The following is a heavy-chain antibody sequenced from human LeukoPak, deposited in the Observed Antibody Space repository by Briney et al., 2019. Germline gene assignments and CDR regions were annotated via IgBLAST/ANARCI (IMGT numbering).Heavy chain of an antibody. CDR1: GYTFTSYA. CDR3: ARVHYYGSGSAPIDY. CDR2: INAGNGNT. V-gene: IGHV1-3*01. Sequence: ASVKVSCKASGYTFTSYAMHWVRQAPGQRLEWMGWINAGNGNTKYSQKFQGRVTITRDTSASTAYMELSSLRSEDTAVYYCARVHYYGSGSAPIDYWGQGTLVTVSS. D-gene: IGHD3-10*01. J-gene: IGHJ4*02.